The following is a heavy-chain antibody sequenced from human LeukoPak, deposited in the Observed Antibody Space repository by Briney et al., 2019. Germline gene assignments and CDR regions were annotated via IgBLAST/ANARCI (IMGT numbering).Heavy chain of an antibody. J-gene: IGHJ4*02. CDR1: GYTFTGYY. Sequence: ASVKVSCKASGYTFTGYYMYWVRQAPGQGLEWMGWINPNNGGANYAQKFQGGVTMTTDTSINTAYMELRGLRSDDTAVNYCARGEGGYESGNLDSWGQGTLVTVSS. CDR2: INPNNGGA. D-gene: IGHD5-12*01. CDR3: ARGEGGYESGNLDS. V-gene: IGHV1-2*02.